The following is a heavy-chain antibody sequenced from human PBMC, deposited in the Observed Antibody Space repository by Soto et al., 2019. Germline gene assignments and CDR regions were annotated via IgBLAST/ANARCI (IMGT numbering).Heavy chain of an antibody. Sequence: PGGSLRLSCAASGFTFSDYYMSWIRQAPEKGLEWVSYISSSGSTIYYADSVKGRFTISRDNAKNSLYLQMNSLRAEDTAVYYCARVHSAAAYADYWGQGTLVTVFS. CDR2: ISSSGSTI. CDR3: ARVHSAAAYADY. CDR1: GFTFSDYY. J-gene: IGHJ4*02. V-gene: IGHV3-11*01. D-gene: IGHD2-15*01.